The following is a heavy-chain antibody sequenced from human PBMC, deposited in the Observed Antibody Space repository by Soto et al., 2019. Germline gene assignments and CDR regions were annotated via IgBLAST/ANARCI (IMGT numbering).Heavy chain of an antibody. J-gene: IGHJ4*02. CDR1: GYTFTSYD. CDR3: ARERSSGLYVDY. D-gene: IGHD6-19*01. V-gene: IGHV1-8*01. Sequence: QVQLVQSGAEVKKPGASVKVSCKASGYTFTSYDINWVRQATGQGLEWMGWMNPNSGNTGYAQKFPGRVTMPRNTSISTAYIELSSLRSEDTAVYYCARERSSGLYVDYWGQGTLVTVSS. CDR2: MNPNSGNT.